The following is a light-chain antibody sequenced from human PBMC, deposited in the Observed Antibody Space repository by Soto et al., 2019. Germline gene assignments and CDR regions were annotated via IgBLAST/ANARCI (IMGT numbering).Light chain of an antibody. CDR1: QNVRTNY. CDR3: QQYGSSPT. CDR2: GAS. J-gene: IGKJ1*01. Sequence: EIVLTQSPGTLSLSPGERVTLSCRASQNVRTNYLAWYQQKPGQAPRLLIYGASTRASGIPERFSGSGSGTDFTLTISRLEPEDFAVYYCQQYGSSPTFGQGTKVDIK. V-gene: IGKV3-20*01.